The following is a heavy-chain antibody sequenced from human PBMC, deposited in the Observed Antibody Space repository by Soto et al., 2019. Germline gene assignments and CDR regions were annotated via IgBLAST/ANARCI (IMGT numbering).Heavy chain of an antibody. CDR3: AIANYGDNDY. Sequence: QVQLVQSGAEVKKPRASVKVSCKAPGYIFPSSTISWVRQAPGQGLEWMGWISAYNGNIKDAQKFQGRFTMTTDTSTSTAYMELRSLTSDDTAMYYCAIANYGDNDYWGQGTLVTVSS. CDR2: ISAYNGNI. J-gene: IGHJ4*02. V-gene: IGHV1-18*01. CDR1: GYIFPSST. D-gene: IGHD4-17*01.